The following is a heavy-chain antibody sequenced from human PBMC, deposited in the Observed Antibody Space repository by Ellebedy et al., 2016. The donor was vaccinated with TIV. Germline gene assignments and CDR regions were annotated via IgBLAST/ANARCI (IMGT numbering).Heavy chain of an antibody. CDR2: IGTAGHT. J-gene: IGHJ4*02. CDR3: ARVRFGDTTVTY. D-gene: IGHD3-16*01. V-gene: IGHV3-13*01. CDR1: GFTFRSYD. Sequence: GESLKISCAASGFTFRSYDMHWVRQATGKGLEWVSAIGTAGHTYYPGSVKGRFTISRENAKNSLYLQMNSLRAEDTAVYYCARVRFGDTTVTYWGQGTLVTVSS.